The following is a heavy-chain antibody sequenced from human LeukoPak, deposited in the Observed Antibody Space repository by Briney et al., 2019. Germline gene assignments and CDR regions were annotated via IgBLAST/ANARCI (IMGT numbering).Heavy chain of an antibody. Sequence: PSETLSLTCNVSSGSISRSTNYYWGWIRQPPGKGLEWIGEINHSGSTNYNPSLKSRVTISVDTSNNQFSLRLSSVTAADTAVYYCARGPKQWPQGYYFYGLDVWGQGTTVTVSS. CDR1: SGSISRSTNYY. CDR2: INHSGST. J-gene: IGHJ6*02. D-gene: IGHD6-19*01. CDR3: ARGPKQWPQGYYFYGLDV. V-gene: IGHV4-39*07.